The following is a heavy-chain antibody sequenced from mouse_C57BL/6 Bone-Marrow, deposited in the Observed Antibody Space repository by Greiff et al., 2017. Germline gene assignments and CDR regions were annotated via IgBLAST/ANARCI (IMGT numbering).Heavy chain of an antibody. J-gene: IGHJ3*01. CDR2: IYPYNGVS. Sequence: VQLQQSGPELVKPGASVKISCKASGYSFTGYYMHWVKQSHGNILDWIGYIYPYNGVSSSNQKFKGKATLTVDKSSSTAYMELRSLTSEDSAVYYCASPDYYGSSSWFAYWGQGTLVTVSA. D-gene: IGHD1-1*01. CDR3: ASPDYYGSSSWFAY. CDR1: GYSFTGYY. V-gene: IGHV1-31*01.